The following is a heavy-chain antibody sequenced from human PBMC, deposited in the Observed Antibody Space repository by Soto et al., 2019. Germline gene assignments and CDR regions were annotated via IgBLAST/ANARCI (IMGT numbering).Heavy chain of an antibody. Sequence: GGSLRLSCAASGFTFSSYAMTWVRQAPGKGLEWVSGISGSGGSTYYADSVKGRFTISRDNSKSTLYLQMNSLRAEDTAVYYCAKDSITVAGTAFDYWGQGTLVTVSS. J-gene: IGHJ4*02. CDR2: ISGSGGST. D-gene: IGHD6-19*01. CDR3: AKDSITVAGTAFDY. CDR1: GFTFSSYA. V-gene: IGHV3-23*01.